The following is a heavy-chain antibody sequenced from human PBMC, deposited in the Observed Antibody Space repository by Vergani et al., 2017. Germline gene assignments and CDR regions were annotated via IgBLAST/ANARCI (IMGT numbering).Heavy chain of an antibody. D-gene: IGHD6-6*01. V-gene: IGHV1-46*01. Sequence: QVQLVQSGAEVKKPGASVKVSCKASGYTFTSYYMHWVRPAPGQGLEWMGIINPSGGSTSYAQKFQGRVTMTRDTSTRTVYMELSSLRSEDTAVYYCARDLGGSTGIAARTYAFDIWGQGTMVTVSS. CDR3: ARDLGGSTGIAARTYAFDI. CDR2: INPSGGST. CDR1: GYTFTSYY. J-gene: IGHJ3*02.